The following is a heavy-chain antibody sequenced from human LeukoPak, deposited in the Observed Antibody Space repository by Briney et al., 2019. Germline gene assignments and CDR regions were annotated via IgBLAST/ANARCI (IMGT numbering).Heavy chain of an antibody. CDR2: IYYNGWT. Sequence: SETLSLTCTVSGGSIISGGYYWTWIRQHPGKGLEWIGYIYYNGWTKYNPSLKSRVTISVDTSKNQFSLKLRSVTAADTAVYYCARQDSGTYLNPLDIWGQGTVVTVSS. D-gene: IGHD1-26*01. J-gene: IGHJ3*02. V-gene: IGHV4-61*08. CDR1: GGSIISGGYY. CDR3: ARQDSGTYLNPLDI.